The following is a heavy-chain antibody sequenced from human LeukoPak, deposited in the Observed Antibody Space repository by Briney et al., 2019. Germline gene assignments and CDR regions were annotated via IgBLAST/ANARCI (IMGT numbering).Heavy chain of an antibody. Sequence: SETLSLTCTVSGGSISSSSYYWGWIRQPPGKGLEWIGSIYYSGSTYYNPSLKRRVTISVDTSKNQFSLKLSSVTAADTAVYYCASRSVRWFDPWGQGTLVTVSS. J-gene: IGHJ5*02. V-gene: IGHV4-39*07. CDR2: IYYSGST. CDR1: GGSISSSSYY. CDR3: ASRSVRWFDP. D-gene: IGHD3-10*01.